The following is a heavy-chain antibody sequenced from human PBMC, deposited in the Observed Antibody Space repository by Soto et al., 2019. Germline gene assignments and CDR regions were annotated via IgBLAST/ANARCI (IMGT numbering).Heavy chain of an antibody. CDR3: ARDLRKSAYFDY. D-gene: IGHD5-12*01. CDR1: GFTFSIYA. J-gene: IGHJ4*02. CDR2: IWYDGSNE. Sequence: GGSLRLSCAASGFTFSIYAMHWVRQAPGKGLEWVAFIWYDGSNEKYADSVKGRFTISRDNSKNTLYLEMNNLRAEDTAVYYCARDLRKSAYFDYWGQGTPVTVSS. V-gene: IGHV3-33*01.